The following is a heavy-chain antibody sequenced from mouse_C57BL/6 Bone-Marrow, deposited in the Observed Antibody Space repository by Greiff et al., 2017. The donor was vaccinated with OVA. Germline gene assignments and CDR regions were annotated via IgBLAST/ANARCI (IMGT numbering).Heavy chain of an antibody. CDR3: TRGGYGNPYYFDY. D-gene: IGHD2-10*02. Sequence: VQLQQSGTVLVRPGASVKMSCKTSGYTFTSYWMHWVKQRPGQGLEWIGAIYPGNSDTSYNQKFKGKAKLTAVTSASTAYMELSSLTNEDSAVYYWTRGGYGNPYYFDYWGQGTTLTVSS. CDR1: GYTFTSYW. V-gene: IGHV1-5*01. J-gene: IGHJ2*01. CDR2: IYPGNSDT.